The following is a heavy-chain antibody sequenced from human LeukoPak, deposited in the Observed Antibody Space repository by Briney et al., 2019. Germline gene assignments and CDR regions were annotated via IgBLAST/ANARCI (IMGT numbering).Heavy chain of an antibody. CDR3: PRGSNYVSDYYFDV. CDR1: GVSLRGYY. CDR2: VNHEGDS. Sequence: SETLSLTCAVYGVSLRGYYWSWIRQSPEKGLEWIGEVNHEGDSIYSPSLKSRLTLSVDMSKNQFSLNLRSVTAADTAVYFCPRGSNYVSDYYFDVWGKGTTVIVSS. J-gene: IGHJ6*03. V-gene: IGHV4-34*01. D-gene: IGHD1-26*01.